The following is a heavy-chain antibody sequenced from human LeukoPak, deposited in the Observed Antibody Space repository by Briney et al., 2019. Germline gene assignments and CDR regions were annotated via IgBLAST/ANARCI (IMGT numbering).Heavy chain of an antibody. J-gene: IGHJ4*02. V-gene: IGHV3-23*01. CDR2: ISGSGGST. Sequence: PGGSLRLSCAASGFTFSSYAMSWVRQAPGKGLEWVSAISGSGGSTYYADSVKGRFTISRDNSKNTLYLQMNSLRAEDTAVYYCAKVGKVGYYDSSGYYPPSSSLDYWGQGTLVTVSS. CDR3: AKVGKVGYYDSSGYYPPSSSLDY. CDR1: GFTFSSYA. D-gene: IGHD3-22*01.